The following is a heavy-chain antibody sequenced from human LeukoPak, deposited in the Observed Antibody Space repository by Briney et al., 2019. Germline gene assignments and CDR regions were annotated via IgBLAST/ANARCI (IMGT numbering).Heavy chain of an antibody. CDR1: GGSISSGGYY. Sequence: SETLSLNCTVSGGSISSGGYYWSWIRQHPGKGLEWIGYIYYSGSTYYNPSLKSRVTISVATTTNQYSLKLSLVAAADTAVYYCARDSYYYDSSGPRAYYFDYWGQGTLVTVSS. D-gene: IGHD3-22*01. CDR3: ARDSYYYDSSGPRAYYFDY. V-gene: IGHV4-31*03. J-gene: IGHJ4*02. CDR2: IYYSGST.